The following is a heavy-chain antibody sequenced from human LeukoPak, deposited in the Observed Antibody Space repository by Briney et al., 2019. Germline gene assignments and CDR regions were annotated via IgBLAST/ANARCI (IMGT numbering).Heavy chain of an antibody. V-gene: IGHV3-23*01. CDR3: AKDGGLWVSAHWGDS. D-gene: IGHD7-27*01. CDR2: VSRTGDST. CDR1: GFTFNNYG. J-gene: IGHJ4*02. Sequence: PGGSLRLSCAASGFTFNNYGMSWVRQAPGKGLEWVSSVSRTGDSTYYADSVKGQFIISRDNSKNTMYLQMNSLRAEDTAVYYCAKDGGLWVSAHWGDSWGRGTLVTVSS.